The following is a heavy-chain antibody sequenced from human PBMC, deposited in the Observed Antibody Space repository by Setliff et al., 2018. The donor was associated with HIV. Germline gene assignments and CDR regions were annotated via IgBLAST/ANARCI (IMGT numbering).Heavy chain of an antibody. CDR1: GDGISTDY. CDR3: ARHSPSDY. Sequence: PSGTLSLTCTVSGDGISTDYWTWIRQTPGKGLEWIGYIYNSASTSYNPSLKSRVTISVDTSKNQFSLKLSSVPAADTAVYYCARHSPSDYWGQGTLVTVSS. V-gene: IGHV4-59*08. CDR2: IYNSAST. J-gene: IGHJ4*02.